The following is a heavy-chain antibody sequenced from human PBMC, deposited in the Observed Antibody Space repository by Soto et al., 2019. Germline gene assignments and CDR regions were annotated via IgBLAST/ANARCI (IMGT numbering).Heavy chain of an antibody. CDR1: GFTFSSYA. CDR3: ATPNGNSFVY. Sequence: PGGSLRLSCAASGFTFSSYAMHWVRQAPGKGLEWVAVISYDGSNKYYADSVKGRFTISRDNSKNTLYLQMNSLRAEDTAVYYCATPNGNSFVYWGQGTLVTVSS. V-gene: IGHV3-30-3*01. CDR2: ISYDGSNK. D-gene: IGHD1-1*01. J-gene: IGHJ4*02.